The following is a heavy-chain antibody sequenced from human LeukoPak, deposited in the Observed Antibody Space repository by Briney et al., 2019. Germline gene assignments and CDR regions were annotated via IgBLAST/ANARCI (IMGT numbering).Heavy chain of an antibody. V-gene: IGHV1-18*01. CDR2: ISTYNGNK. D-gene: IGHD2-15*01. CDR3: ARVTPFDY. CDR1: GYTFTSYG. J-gene: IGHJ4*02. Sequence: ASVKASCKASGYTFTSYGISWVRQAPGQGLEWMGWISTYNGNKNYAQKLQGRVTMTKDTPTSTAYMELRSLRSDDTAVYYCARVTPFDYWGQGTLVTVSS.